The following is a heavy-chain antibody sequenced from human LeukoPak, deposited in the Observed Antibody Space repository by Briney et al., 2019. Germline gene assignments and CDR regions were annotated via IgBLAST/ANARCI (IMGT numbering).Heavy chain of an antibody. Sequence: GGSLRLSCAASGFTFSSYSMNWVRQAPGKGLEWVSYISSSSSTIYYADSVKGRFTISRDNAKNSLYLQMNSLRDEDTAVYYCARDSLRYCTSTSCYRFDYWGQGALVTVSS. CDR2: ISSSSSTI. D-gene: IGHD2-2*01. J-gene: IGHJ4*02. CDR1: GFTFSSYS. V-gene: IGHV3-48*02. CDR3: ARDSLRYCTSTSCYRFDY.